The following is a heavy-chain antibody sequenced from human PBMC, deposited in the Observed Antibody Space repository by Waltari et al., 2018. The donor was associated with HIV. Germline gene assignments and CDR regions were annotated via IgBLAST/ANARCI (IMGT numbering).Heavy chain of an antibody. CDR2: ISWNSGSI. D-gene: IGHD6-6*01. CDR1: GFTFDDYA. V-gene: IGHV3-9*01. J-gene: IGHJ5*02. Sequence: EVQLVESGGGLVQPGRSLRLSCAASGFTFDDYAMHWVRQAPGKGLEWVSGISWNSGSIGYADSVKGRFTISRDNAENSLYLQMNSLRAEDTALYYCAKDRTSEQLFPSWFDPWGQGTLVTVSS. CDR3: AKDRTSEQLFPSWFDP.